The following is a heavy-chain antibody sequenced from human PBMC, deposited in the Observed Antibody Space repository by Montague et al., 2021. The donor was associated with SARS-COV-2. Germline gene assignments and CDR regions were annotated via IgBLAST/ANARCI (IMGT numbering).Heavy chain of an antibody. J-gene: IGHJ3*02. V-gene: IGHV4-59*01. Sequence: SETLSLTCTVSGGSISSYYWSWIRQPPGKGLEWTGYIYYSGSTNYNPSLKSRVTISVDTSKNQFSLKLSSVTAADTAVYYCARGSGWMGNAFDIWGQGTMVTGSS. CDR3: ARGSGWMGNAFDI. CDR1: GGSISSYY. D-gene: IGHD6-19*01. CDR2: IYYSGST.